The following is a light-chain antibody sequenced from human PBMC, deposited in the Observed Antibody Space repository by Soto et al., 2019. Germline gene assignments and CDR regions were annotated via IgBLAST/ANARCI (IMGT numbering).Light chain of an antibody. Sequence: QSALTQPASVSGSPGQSIAVACTGTSSDIGRYNYVSWYQQHPGKAPKLVIFDVSKRTSGVSDRFSGSKSGNTASLTISGLRAEDEADYYCSSYTTNTAYVFGTGTKVTVL. V-gene: IGLV2-14*03. CDR3: SSYTTNTAYV. CDR1: SSDIGRYNY. CDR2: DVS. J-gene: IGLJ1*01.